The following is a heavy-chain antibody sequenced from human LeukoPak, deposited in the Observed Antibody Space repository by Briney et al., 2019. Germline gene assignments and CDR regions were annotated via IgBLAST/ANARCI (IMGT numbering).Heavy chain of an antibody. V-gene: IGHV3-23*01. J-gene: IGHJ4*02. CDR1: GVIFSTYA. D-gene: IGHD1-26*01. CDR3: AKRAGWAFDY. CDR2: IVGSGDST. Sequence: PGGSLRLSCAASGVIFSTYAMSWVRQAPGKGLEWVSSIVGSGDSTFYADSVKGRSTISRDNSKNMLYLQMNGLRAEDTAIYYCAKRAGWAFDYWGQGTLVTVSS.